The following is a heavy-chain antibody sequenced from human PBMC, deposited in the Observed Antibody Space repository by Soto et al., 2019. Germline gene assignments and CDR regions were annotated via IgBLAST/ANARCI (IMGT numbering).Heavy chain of an antibody. CDR3: ARGEGYSNYDILTGYRYWFDP. CDR2: IIPILGIA. Sequence: SVKVSCKASGGTFSSYTISWVRQAPGQGLEWMGRIIPILGIANYAQKFQGRVTITADKSTSTAYMELSSLRSEDTAVYYCARGEGYSNYDILTGYRYWFDPWGQGTLVTVSS. V-gene: IGHV1-69*02. J-gene: IGHJ5*02. CDR1: GGTFSSYT. D-gene: IGHD3-9*01.